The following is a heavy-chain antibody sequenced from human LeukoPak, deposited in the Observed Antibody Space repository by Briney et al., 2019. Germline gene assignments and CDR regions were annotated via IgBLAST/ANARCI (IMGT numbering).Heavy chain of an antibody. Sequence: PSETLSLTCAVYGGSFSGYYWSWIRQPPGKGLEWIGEINHSGSTNYNPSLKSRVTISVDTSKNQFSLKLSSLTPADTAVYYCARDEAHPNTYYYGSGSYYARLDIWGQGAMVTVSS. CDR2: INHSGST. CDR1: GGSFSGYY. J-gene: IGHJ3*02. D-gene: IGHD3-10*01. CDR3: ARDEAHPNTYYYGSGSYYARLDI. V-gene: IGHV4-34*01.